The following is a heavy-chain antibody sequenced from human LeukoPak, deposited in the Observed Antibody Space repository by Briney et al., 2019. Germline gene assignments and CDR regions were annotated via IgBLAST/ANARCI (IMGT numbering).Heavy chain of an antibody. CDR3: ARSMVRGMPDY. CDR1: GGFNTHYY. V-gene: IGHV4-59*01. CDR2: FYHSGST. Sequence: SETLSLTCSVSGGFNTHYYWSWIRQPPGKGLEWIGYFYHSGSTNYNPSLKSRVTISVDTSKNHFSLKLSSVTAADTAVYYCARSMVRGMPDYWGQGTLVTVSS. D-gene: IGHD3-10*01. J-gene: IGHJ4*02.